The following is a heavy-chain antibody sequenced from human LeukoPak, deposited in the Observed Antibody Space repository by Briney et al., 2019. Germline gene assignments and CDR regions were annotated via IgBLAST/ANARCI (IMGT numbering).Heavy chain of an antibody. D-gene: IGHD2-8*01. J-gene: IGHJ6*03. CDR2: ISAYNGNT. Sequence: GASVKVSCKASGYTFTSYGISWVRQAPGQGLEWMGWISAYNGNTNYAQKLQGRVTMTTDTSTSTACMELRSLRSDDTAVYYCAKANREYYYYMDVWGKGTTVTVSS. CDR1: GYTFTSYG. V-gene: IGHV1-18*01. CDR3: AKANREYYYYMDV.